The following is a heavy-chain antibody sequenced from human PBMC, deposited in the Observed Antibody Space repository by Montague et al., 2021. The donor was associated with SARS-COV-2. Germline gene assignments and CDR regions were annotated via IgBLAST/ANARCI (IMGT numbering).Heavy chain of an antibody. CDR3: ARRGTGNYEILDY. Sequence: SETLSLTCTISGGSMRRYYWTWIRQLPGKELEWIGSIYDSGGARYNPSLKSRVSISVDASKNQFSPRVTSVTAADTAVYFCARRGTGNYEILDYWGQGILVTVSS. CDR2: IYDSGGA. J-gene: IGHJ4*02. V-gene: IGHV4-59*01. CDR1: GGSMRRYY. D-gene: IGHD3-3*01.